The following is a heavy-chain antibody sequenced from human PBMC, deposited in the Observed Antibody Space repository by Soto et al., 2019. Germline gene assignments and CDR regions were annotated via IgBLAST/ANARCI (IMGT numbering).Heavy chain of an antibody. CDR1: GFTFSSYS. CDR3: AKGDILTGYLNFDY. V-gene: IGHV3-48*04. Sequence: GGSLRLSCAASGFTFSSYSMNWVRQAPGKGLEWVSYISSSGSTIYYADSVKGRFTISRDNAKDSLYLQMNSLRAEDTALYYCAKGDILTGYLNFDYWGQGTLVTVSS. D-gene: IGHD3-9*01. J-gene: IGHJ4*02. CDR2: ISSSGSTI.